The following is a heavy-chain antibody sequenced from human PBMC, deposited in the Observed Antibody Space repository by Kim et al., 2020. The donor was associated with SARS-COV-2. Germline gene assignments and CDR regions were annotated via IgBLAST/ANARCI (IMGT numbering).Heavy chain of an antibody. V-gene: IGHV4-30-2*05. J-gene: IGHJ5*02. CDR3: ARTKRITIFGVVQWFDP. Sequence: LKSRVTMSVDTSKNQFSQKLRSVTAADTAVYYCARTKRITIFGVVQWFDPWGQGTLVTVSS. D-gene: IGHD3-3*01.